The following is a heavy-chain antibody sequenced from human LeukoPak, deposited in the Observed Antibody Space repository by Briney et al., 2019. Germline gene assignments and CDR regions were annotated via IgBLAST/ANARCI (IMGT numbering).Heavy chain of an antibody. J-gene: IGHJ4*02. D-gene: IGHD2-2*01. CDR1: GYTFTGYY. V-gene: IGHV1-2*02. CDR2: INPNSGGT. CDR3: ARVSQLLMGFDY. Sequence: ASVKVSCKASGYTFTGYYMHWVRQAPGQGLEWMGWINPNSGGTNYAQKFQGRVAMTRDTSISTAYMELSRLRSDDTAVYYCARVSQLLMGFDYWGQGTLVTVSS.